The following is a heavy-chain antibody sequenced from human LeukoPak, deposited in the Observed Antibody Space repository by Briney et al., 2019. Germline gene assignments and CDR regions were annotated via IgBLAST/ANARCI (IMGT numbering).Heavy chain of an antibody. Sequence: GGSLRLSCAASGFTFSTYAMSWVRQAPGKGLEWVSFISGGGGSTYYAYYADSVKGRFTISRDNSKNTLYLQMNSLRAEDTATYYCAKILWNSKDFDYWGQGTLVTVSS. D-gene: IGHD1-7*01. CDR3: AKILWNSKDFDY. V-gene: IGHV3-23*01. J-gene: IGHJ4*02. CDR1: GFTFSTYA. CDR2: ISGGGGSTYYA.